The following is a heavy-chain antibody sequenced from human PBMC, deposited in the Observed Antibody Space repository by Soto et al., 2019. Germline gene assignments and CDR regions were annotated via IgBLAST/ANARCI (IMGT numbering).Heavy chain of an antibody. CDR2: IYYSGST. CDR3: ARHVRVVVVPAATYYYYYMDV. D-gene: IGHD2-2*01. V-gene: IGHV4-59*08. Sequence: SETLSLTWTVSGGSISSYYWSWIRQPPGKGLEWIGYIYYSGSTNYNPSLKSRVTISVDTSKNQFSLKLSSVTAADTAVYYCARHVRVVVVPAATYYYYYMDVWGKGTTVTVSS. CDR1: GGSISSYY. J-gene: IGHJ6*03.